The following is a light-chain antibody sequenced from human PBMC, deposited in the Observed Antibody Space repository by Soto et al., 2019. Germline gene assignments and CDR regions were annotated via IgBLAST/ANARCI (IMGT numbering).Light chain of an antibody. CDR3: QSYDSSLSVLYV. CDR1: SSNIGAGYD. V-gene: IGLV1-40*01. Sequence: QSVLTQPPSVSGAPGQRVTISCTGSSSNIGAGYDVHWYQQLPGTAPKLLIYGNSNRPSGVPDRFSGSKSGTSASLAITGLQAEDEAVYYCQSYDSSLSVLYVFGTGTKLTVL. CDR2: GNS. J-gene: IGLJ1*01.